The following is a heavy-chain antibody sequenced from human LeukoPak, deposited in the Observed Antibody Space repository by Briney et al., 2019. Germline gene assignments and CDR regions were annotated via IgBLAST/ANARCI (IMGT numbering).Heavy chain of an antibody. CDR1: GFTFSRYS. Sequence: GGSLRLSCAASGFTFSRYSMNWVRQASGKGLEWVSSISSSSTYIYYADSLKGRFTISRDNAKNSLYLQMNSLRGEDTAMYYCAREVPSKTGLTSHLDYWGQGILVTVSS. CDR3: AREVPSKTGLTSHLDY. V-gene: IGHV3-21*01. CDR2: ISSSSTYI. D-gene: IGHD1-14*01. J-gene: IGHJ4*02.